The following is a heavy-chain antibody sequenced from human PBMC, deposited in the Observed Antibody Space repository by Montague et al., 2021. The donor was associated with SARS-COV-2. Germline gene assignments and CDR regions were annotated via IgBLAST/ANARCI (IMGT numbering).Heavy chain of an antibody. CDR3: ARHVRDLLPFDH. D-gene: IGHD1-26*01. CDR1: GGSINNFY. Sequence: SETLSLTCIVSGGSINNFYWSWIRQPPGKGLEWIGYLYYSGSTKYNPSLRSRATISLDTSKKQFSLKVHPVTAADTAVYYCARHVRDLLPFDHWGQGTLVTVSS. V-gene: IGHV4-59*08. J-gene: IGHJ4*02. CDR2: LYYSGST.